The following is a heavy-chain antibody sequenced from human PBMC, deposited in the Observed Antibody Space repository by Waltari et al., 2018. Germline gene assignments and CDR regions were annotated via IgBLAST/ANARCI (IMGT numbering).Heavy chain of an antibody. CDR3: TRDSPSWI. CDR2: INSDGSDT. J-gene: IGHJ3*02. Sequence: EAQLVESGGGLVQPGGSLKLSCAASGFTFSSFWMHWVRQVPGQGLVWVSRINSDGSDTSYADSVRGRFTVSRDNAKNMAYLQMNSLRAEDTAIYYCTRDSPSWIWGQGTMVSVSS. CDR1: GFTFSSFW. V-gene: IGHV3-74*01.